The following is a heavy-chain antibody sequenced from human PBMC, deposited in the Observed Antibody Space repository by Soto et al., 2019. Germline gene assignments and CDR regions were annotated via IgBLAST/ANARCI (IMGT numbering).Heavy chain of an antibody. J-gene: IGHJ3*01. CDR3: ARPVGVEQQLVHDAFDL. D-gene: IGHD6-13*01. Sequence: GSLRLSCTVSGGSISSSIYYWGWIRQPPGKGLQWVGSVYHSGSTYYNPSLRSRVTISVDTSKTQFSLRLSSMTAADTAVYYCARPVGVEQQLVHDAFDLWGQGTMVTVSS. V-gene: IGHV4-39*01. CDR1: GGSISSSIYY. CDR2: VYHSGST.